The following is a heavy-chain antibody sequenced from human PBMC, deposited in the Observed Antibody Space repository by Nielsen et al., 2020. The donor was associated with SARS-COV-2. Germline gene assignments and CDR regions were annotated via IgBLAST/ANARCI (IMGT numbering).Heavy chain of an antibody. CDR3: AREGPWGYDILTGHSNDPTRYYGMDV. D-gene: IGHD3-9*01. V-gene: IGHV4-30-4*01. CDR2: IYYSGST. Sequence: SETLSLTCTVSGGSISSGDYYWSWIRQPPGKGLEWIGYIYYSGSTYYNPSLKSRVTISVDTSKNQFSLKLSSVTAADTAVYYCAREGPWGYDILTGHSNDPTRYYGMDVWGQGTTVTVSS. J-gene: IGHJ6*02. CDR1: GGSISSGDYY.